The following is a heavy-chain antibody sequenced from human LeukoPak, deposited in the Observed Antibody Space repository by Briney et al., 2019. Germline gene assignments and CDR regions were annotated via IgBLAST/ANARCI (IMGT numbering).Heavy chain of an antibody. CDR3: ATGILQSRSHYYGVDV. V-gene: IGHV5-51*01. J-gene: IGHJ6*02. D-gene: IGHD2-15*01. CDR2: FYPGNPDA. CDR1: GYYFSTYW. Sequence: GESLKISCKGSGYYFSTYWIGWVRQRPGKDFEGRGVFYPGNPDAKYRPSFRGQVNISADRSITTAYLQWTSLKATDTAIYYCATGILQSRSHYYGVDVWGPGTTVTVFS.